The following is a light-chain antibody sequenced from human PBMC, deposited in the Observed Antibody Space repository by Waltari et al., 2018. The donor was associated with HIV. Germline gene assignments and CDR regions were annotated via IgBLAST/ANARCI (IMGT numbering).Light chain of an antibody. J-gene: IGLJ3*02. CDR3: GTWDSSLSAGV. CDR1: TSNIGNNY. V-gene: IGLV1-51*01. CDR2: DNN. Sequence: QSVLTQPPSVSAPPGQKVTISCPGNTSNIGNNYASWYQQLPGTAPKLLIYDNNKRPSGIPDRFSGSKSGTSATLGITGLQTGDEADYYCGTWDSSLSAGVFGGGTKVTVL.